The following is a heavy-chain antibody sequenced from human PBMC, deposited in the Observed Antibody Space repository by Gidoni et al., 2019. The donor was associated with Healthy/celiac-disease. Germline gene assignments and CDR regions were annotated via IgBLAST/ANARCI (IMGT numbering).Heavy chain of an antibody. CDR3: ARTGYGSTWHFQH. V-gene: IGHV4-34*01. CDR2: INHSGST. CDR1: GGSFSGYY. J-gene: IGHJ1*01. D-gene: IGHD6-13*01. Sequence: QVQLQQWGAGLLKPSETLSLTCAVDGGSFSGYYWSWIRQPPGKGLEWIGEINHSGSTNYNPSLKSRVTMSVDTSKNQFSLKLTSVTAADTAVYFCARTGYGSTWHFQHWGQGTLVTVSS.